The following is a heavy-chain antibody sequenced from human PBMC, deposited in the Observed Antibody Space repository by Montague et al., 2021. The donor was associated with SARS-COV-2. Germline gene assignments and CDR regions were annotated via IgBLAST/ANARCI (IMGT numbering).Heavy chain of an antibody. V-gene: IGHV4-34*01. CDR3: ARGLLTINMIVVVMAGASNGFDP. D-gene: IGHD3-22*01. J-gene: IGHJ5*02. CDR1: GGSFSGYY. CDR2: INQSESP. Sequence: TLSLTCAVYGGSFSGYYWSWIRQPPGKGLEWIGEINQSESPNYNPSLKSRVTISLDTSKNQISLRLTSVTAADTAVYYCARGLLTINMIVVVMAGASNGFDPWGQGTLVTVSS.